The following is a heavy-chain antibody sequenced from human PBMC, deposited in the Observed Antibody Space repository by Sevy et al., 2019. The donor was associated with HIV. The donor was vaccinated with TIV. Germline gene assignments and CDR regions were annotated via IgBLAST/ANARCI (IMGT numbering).Heavy chain of an antibody. CDR1: GGSISSGGYY. D-gene: IGHD3-22*01. CDR2: IYYSGSN. CDR3: ACKFYYDSRGYSPLDY. Sequence: SETLSLTCTVSGGSISSGGYYWSWIRQHPGKGLEWIGYIYYSGSNYYNPSLKSTVTISVDASKNQFSLKLSSVTAAATDVYYCACKFYYDSRGYSPLDYWGQGTLVTVSS. J-gene: IGHJ4*02. V-gene: IGHV4-31*01.